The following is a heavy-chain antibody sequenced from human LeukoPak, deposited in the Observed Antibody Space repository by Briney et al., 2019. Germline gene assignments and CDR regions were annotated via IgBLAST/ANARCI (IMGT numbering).Heavy chain of an antibody. V-gene: IGHV3-23*01. CDR2: ISGSGGST. CDR3: AKDIAVAGPIDY. D-gene: IGHD6-19*01. J-gene: IGHJ4*02. Sequence: PGGSLRLSCAASGFTFSSYAMSWVRQAPGKGLEWVXAISGSGGSTYYADSVXGRFTISRDSSKNTLYLQMNSLRAEDTAVYYCAKDIAVAGPIDYWGQGTLVTVSS. CDR1: GFTFSSYA.